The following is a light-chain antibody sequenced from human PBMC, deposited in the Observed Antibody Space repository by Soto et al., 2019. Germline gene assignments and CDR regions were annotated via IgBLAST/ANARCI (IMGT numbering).Light chain of an antibody. V-gene: IGKV1D-16*01. Sequence: DIQMTQSPSSVSASVGDIVTITCRASQGISSWLASYQQKPGKAPKLLIYAASSLQSGVPSRFSGSGSGTAFTLTISSLQPDDFATYYCQQYNSYTITFGQGTRLEIK. CDR3: QQYNSYTIT. J-gene: IGKJ5*01. CDR1: QGISSW. CDR2: AAS.